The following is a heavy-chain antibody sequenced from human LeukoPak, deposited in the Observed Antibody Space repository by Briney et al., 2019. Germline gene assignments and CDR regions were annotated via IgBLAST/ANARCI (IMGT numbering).Heavy chain of an antibody. CDR1: GYTFTSYD. Sequence: GASVKVSCKASGYTFTSYDINWVRQATGQRLEWMGWMNPNSGNTGYAQKFQGRVTMTRNTSISTAYMELSRLRSDDTAVYYCAREKVPRVPKPGGSWFRPWGRETLVAV. CDR2: MNPNSGNT. J-gene: IGHJ5*02. CDR3: AREKVPRVPKPGGSWFRP. V-gene: IGHV1-8*01. D-gene: IGHD4/OR15-4a*01.